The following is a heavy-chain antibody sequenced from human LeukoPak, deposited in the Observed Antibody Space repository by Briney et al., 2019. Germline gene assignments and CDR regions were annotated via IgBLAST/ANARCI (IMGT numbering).Heavy chain of an antibody. V-gene: IGHV3-48*02. J-gene: IGHJ4*02. Sequence: GGSLRLSCAASGFTFSSYAMNWVRQAPGKGLEWVSYIRSSSSTIYYADSVRGRFTISRDNAKNSVYLQMNSLRDEDTAVYYCARGAVIFDYWGQGTLLTVSS. CDR2: IRSSSSTI. D-gene: IGHD2/OR15-2a*01. CDR3: ARGAVIFDY. CDR1: GFTFSSYA.